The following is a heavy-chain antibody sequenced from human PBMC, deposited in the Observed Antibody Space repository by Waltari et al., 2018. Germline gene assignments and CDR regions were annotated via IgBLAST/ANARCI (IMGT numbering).Heavy chain of an antibody. Sequence: EVQLVESGGGLVQPGGSLRLSCAASGFTFSSHHMNWVRQAPGKGLEWDSYISKTSGTIYYGDSVKVRFTISRDNAKNSLYLQMNSLRDEDTAVYYCARTLPDYTSGWYGALFDYLGQGTLVTVSS. J-gene: IGHJ4*02. D-gene: IGHD6-19*01. V-gene: IGHV3-48*02. CDR3: ARTLPDYTSGWYGALFDY. CDR1: GFTFSSHH. CDR2: ISKTSGTI.